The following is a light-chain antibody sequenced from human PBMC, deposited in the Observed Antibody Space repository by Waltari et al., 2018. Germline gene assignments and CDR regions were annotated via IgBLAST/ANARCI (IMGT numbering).Light chain of an antibody. CDR1: SSNIGSNT. J-gene: IGLJ2*01. CDR2: SNI. Sequence: QSVLTQPPSASGTPGQRVTISCSGSSSNIGSNTVNWYHQLPGTAPKFRIYSNIQWPSGVPDRFPGPKSCTSASLAISGLQSEDEADYYCATWDDRLDNVVFGGGTKLTVL. V-gene: IGLV1-44*01. CDR3: ATWDDRLDNVV.